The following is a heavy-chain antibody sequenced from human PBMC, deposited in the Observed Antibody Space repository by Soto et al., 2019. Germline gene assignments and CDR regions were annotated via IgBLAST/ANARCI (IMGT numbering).Heavy chain of an antibody. Sequence: GGSLRLSCTASGFTFGDYAMSWFRQAPGKGLEWVGFIRSKAYGGTTEYAASVKGRFTISRDDSKSIAYLQMNSLKTEDTAVYYCTRDQLKERYFERHLGYWGQGTLVTVSS. J-gene: IGHJ4*02. V-gene: IGHV3-49*03. CDR1: GFTFGDYA. CDR3: TRDQLKERYFERHLGY. CDR2: IRSKAYGGTT. D-gene: IGHD3-9*01.